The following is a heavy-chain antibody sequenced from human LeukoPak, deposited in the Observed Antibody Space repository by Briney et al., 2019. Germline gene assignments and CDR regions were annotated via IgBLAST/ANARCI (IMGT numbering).Heavy chain of an antibody. CDR1: GFTFSSYE. V-gene: IGHV3-48*03. CDR3: ARGAHYDILTGYYTGFDY. CDR2: ISSSGSTI. D-gene: IGHD3-9*01. J-gene: IGHJ4*02. Sequence: GGSLRLSCAASGFTFSSYEMNWVRQAPGKGLEWVSYISSSGSTIYYADSVKGRFTISRDNAKNSLYLQMNSLRAEDTAVYYCARGAHYDILTGYYTGFDYWGQGTLVTVSS.